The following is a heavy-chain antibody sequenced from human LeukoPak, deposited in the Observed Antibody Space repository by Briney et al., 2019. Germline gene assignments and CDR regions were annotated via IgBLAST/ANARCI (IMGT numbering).Heavy chain of an antibody. CDR2: INPGNGNT. V-gene: IGHV1-3*03. CDR1: GYTFSTYS. J-gene: IGHJ4*02. Sequence: ASVKVSCKASGYTFSTYSMHWVRQAPGQRREWVGWINPGNGNTKYSQEFQGRVTITRDTSASTAYMELSSLRSEDMAVYYCARGLLQLWLEYWGQGTLVTVSS. D-gene: IGHD5-18*01. CDR3: ARGLLQLWLEY.